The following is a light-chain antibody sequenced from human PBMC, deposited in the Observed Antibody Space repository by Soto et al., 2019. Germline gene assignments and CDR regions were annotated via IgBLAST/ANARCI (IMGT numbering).Light chain of an antibody. J-gene: IGLJ1*01. Sequence: QSALTQPPSASGAPGQSVAISCTGTSSDVGGYNYVAWYQQHPGKAPKLLIYEVNNRPSGVPDRFSGSKSGDTVSLTVSGLQAEAEDDYYCCSYAGSSHVFGTGTKLTVL. CDR2: EVN. V-gene: IGLV2-8*01. CDR3: CSYAGSSHV. CDR1: SSDVGGYNY.